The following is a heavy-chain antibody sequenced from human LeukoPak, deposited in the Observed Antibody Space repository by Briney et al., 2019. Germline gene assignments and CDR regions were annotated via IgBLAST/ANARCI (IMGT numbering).Heavy chain of an antibody. CDR2: ISYDGSNK. CDR3: ARDRITGTTGYFDY. J-gene: IGHJ4*02. V-gene: IGHV3-30*03. D-gene: IGHD1-14*01. Sequence: GGSLRLSCAASGFTFTRYVMHWVRQAPGKGLQWVALISYDGSNKYYADSVKGRFTISRDNSKNTLYLQMNSLRAEDTAVYYCARDRITGTTGYFDYWGQGTLVTVSS. CDR1: GFTFTRYV.